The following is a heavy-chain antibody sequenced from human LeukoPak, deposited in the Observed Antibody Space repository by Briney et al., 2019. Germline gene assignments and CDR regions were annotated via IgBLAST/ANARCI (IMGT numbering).Heavy chain of an antibody. CDR1: GFTFSSYA. Sequence: GGSLRLSCAASGFTFSSYAMHWVRQAPGKGLEWVAVISYDGSNKYYAASVKGRFTISRDNSKNTLYLQVNSLRAEDTAVYYCAHYYGSGSYFLGNYFDYWGQGTLVTVSS. V-gene: IGHV3-30*04. J-gene: IGHJ4*02. CDR3: AHYYGSGSYFLGNYFDY. CDR2: ISYDGSNK. D-gene: IGHD3-10*01.